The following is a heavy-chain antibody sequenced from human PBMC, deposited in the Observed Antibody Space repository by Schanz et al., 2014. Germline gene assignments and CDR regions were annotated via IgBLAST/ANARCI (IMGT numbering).Heavy chain of an antibody. J-gene: IGHJ4*02. V-gene: IGHV3-74*01. CDR1: GFTFSDSW. Sequence: EVQLVESGGGLVQPGGSLRLSCAASGFTFSDSWMHWVRQAPGKGLGWVSRTSNDGSFTTFADSVKGRFTISRDNAKNTLYLQMNSLRAEDTAVYYCVRDTDYHFDYWGQGTLVTVS. CDR2: TSNDGSFT. D-gene: IGHD4-17*01. CDR3: VRDTDYHFDY.